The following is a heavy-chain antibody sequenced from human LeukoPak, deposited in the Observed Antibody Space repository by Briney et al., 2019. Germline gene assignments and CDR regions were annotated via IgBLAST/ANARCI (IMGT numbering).Heavy chain of an antibody. V-gene: IGHV3-30*01. D-gene: IGHD6-19*01. CDR2: ISYDGSNK. CDR1: GFTFSSYA. Sequence: GGPLRLSCAASGFTFSSYAMHWVRQAPGKGLEWVAVISYDGSNKYYADSVKGRFTISRDNSKNTLYLQMNSLRAEDTAVYYCARDGSSGWTWYFDYWGQGTLVTVSS. CDR3: ARDGSSGWTWYFDY. J-gene: IGHJ4*02.